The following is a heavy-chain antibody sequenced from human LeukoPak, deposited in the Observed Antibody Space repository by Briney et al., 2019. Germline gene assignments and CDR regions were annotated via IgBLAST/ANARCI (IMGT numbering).Heavy chain of an antibody. CDR2: IKRKTDGGTT. V-gene: IGHV3-15*01. Sequence: PGGSLRLSCAASGFTFSNAWMIWVRQAPGKGLEWVGRIKRKTDGGTTDYAAPVKGRFTISRDDSQNTLYLQMNSLNTEGTAVYYCVRSGSFYSFDSWGQGTLVTVSS. D-gene: IGHD1-26*01. CDR1: GFTFSNAW. J-gene: IGHJ4*02. CDR3: VRSGSFYSFDS.